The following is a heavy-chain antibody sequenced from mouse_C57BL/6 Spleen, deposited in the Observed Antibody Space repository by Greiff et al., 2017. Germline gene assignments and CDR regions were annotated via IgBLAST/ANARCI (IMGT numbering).Heavy chain of an antibody. CDR3: AREADDYDGAWFAY. D-gene: IGHD2-4*01. J-gene: IGHJ3*01. Sequence: VKLMESGPELVKPGASVKISCKASGYAFSSSWMNWVKQRPGKGLEWIVRIYPGDGDTNYNGKFKGKATLTADKASSTSYMQLISLRSEDSAVYFCAREADDYDGAWFAYWGQGTLVTVSA. CDR2: IYPGDGDT. CDR1: GYAFSSSW. V-gene: IGHV1-82*01.